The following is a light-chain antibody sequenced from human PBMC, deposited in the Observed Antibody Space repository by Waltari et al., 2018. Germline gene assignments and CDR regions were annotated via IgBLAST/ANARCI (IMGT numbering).Light chain of an antibody. CDR1: QSVSNY. V-gene: IGKV3-11*01. CDR3: QQRYNWPSIT. Sequence: EVVLTQSPATLSLSPGERATLSCRASQSVSNYLAWYQQKPGQAPRLLISDASNRATGSPARFSGSGSGTDFTLTITSLEPEDFALYYCQQRYNWPSITFGQGTRLEIK. J-gene: IGKJ5*01. CDR2: DAS.